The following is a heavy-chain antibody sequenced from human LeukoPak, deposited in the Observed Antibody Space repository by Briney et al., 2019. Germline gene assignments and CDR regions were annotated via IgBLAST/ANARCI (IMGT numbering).Heavy chain of an antibody. CDR3: AKEGHXXXXXLVQPYFDY. D-gene: IGHD6-19*01. Sequence: GGSLRLSCAASGFTFSSYAMSWVRQAPGKGLEWVSAISGSGGSTYYADSVKGRFTISRDNSKNTLYLQMNSLRAEDTAVYYCAKEGHXXXXXLVQPYFDYWGQGTLVT. CDR1: GFTFSSYA. CDR2: ISGSGGST. V-gene: IGHV3-23*01. J-gene: IGHJ4*02.